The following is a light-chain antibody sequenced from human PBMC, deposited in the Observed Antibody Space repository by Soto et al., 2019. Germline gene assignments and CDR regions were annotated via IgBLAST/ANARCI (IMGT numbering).Light chain of an antibody. J-gene: IGLJ2*01. V-gene: IGLV2-14*01. CDR3: SSYTSSSTLVV. Sequence: QSVLTQPASVSGSPGQSITISCTGTSSDVGIYKYVSWYQQHPGKAPKLMIYEVSNRPSGVSNRFSGSKSGNTASLTISGLQAEDEADYYCSSYTSSSTLVVFGGGTKLPVL. CDR1: SSDVGIYKY. CDR2: EVS.